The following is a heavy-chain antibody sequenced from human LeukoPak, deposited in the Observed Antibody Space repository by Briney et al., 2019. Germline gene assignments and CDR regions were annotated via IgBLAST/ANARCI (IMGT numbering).Heavy chain of an antibody. CDR2: IHSTGST. Sequence: SETLSLTCNVSGDSISDSTYYWGWIRQPPGKGLEWIGSIHSTGSTSYNPSLRSRFTISLGTSQNQFSLRLSSVTAADTAIFYCARSVPAAIFPRGWFDPWSQGILVSVSS. J-gene: IGHJ5*02. D-gene: IGHD2-2*02. CDR3: ARSVPAAIFPRGWFDP. V-gene: IGHV4-39*07. CDR1: GDSISDSTYY.